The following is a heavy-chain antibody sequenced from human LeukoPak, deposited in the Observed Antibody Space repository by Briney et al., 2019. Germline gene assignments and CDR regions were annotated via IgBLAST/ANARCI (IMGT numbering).Heavy chain of an antibody. CDR3: ARNSGSGFDY. D-gene: IGHD2-15*01. V-gene: IGHV1-46*01. J-gene: IGHJ4*02. CDR2: IDPSGGST. CDR1: GYTFTSYY. Sequence: ASVKVSCKASGYTFTSYYIVWVRQAPGQGLEWMGGIDPSGGSTSYAQKFQGRVAMTRGTSTSTVYMELSSLISEDTAVYYCARNSGSGFDYWGPGTLVTVSS.